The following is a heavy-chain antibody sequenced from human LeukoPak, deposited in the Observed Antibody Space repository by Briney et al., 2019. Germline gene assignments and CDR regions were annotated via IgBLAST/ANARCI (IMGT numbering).Heavy chain of an antibody. CDR1: GGSISSYY. CDR3: ARGGGIRYFDPKDYFDY. D-gene: IGHD3-9*01. V-gene: IGHV4-59*01. J-gene: IGHJ4*02. Sequence: SETLSLTCTVSGGSISSYYWSWIRQPPGKGLEWIGYIYYSGSTNYNPSLKSRVTISVDTSKNQFSLKLSSVTAADTAVYYCARGGGIRYFDPKDYFDYWGQGTLVTVSS. CDR2: IYYSGST.